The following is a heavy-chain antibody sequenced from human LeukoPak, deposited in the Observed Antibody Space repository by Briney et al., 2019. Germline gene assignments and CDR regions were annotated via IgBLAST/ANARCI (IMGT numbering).Heavy chain of an antibody. D-gene: IGHD5-18*01. CDR1: GYSISSGYY. V-gene: IGHV4-38-2*02. CDR3: ARESGYSYGFDY. Sequence: PSETLSLTCAVSGYSISSGYYWGWIRQPPGKGLEWIGSIYYSGSTYYNPSLKSRVTISVDTSKNQFSLKLSSVTAADTAVYYCARESGYSYGFDYWGQGTLVTVSS. CDR2: IYYSGST. J-gene: IGHJ4*02.